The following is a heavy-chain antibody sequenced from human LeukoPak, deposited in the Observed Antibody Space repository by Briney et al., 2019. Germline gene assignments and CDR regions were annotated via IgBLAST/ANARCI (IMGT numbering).Heavy chain of an antibody. D-gene: IGHD3-10*01. J-gene: IGHJ4*02. CDR2: FAPEDGET. CDR1: GYTLTELS. Sequence: GASVKVSCKVSGYTLTELSIHWVRQAPGKGLEWMGSFAPEDGETIYSQKFQGRVTMTEDTSTDTVYMELSSLSSDDTAVYHRATDPNYYGSGSLDYWGQGTLVNVSS. CDR3: ATDPNYYGSGSLDY. V-gene: IGHV1-24*01.